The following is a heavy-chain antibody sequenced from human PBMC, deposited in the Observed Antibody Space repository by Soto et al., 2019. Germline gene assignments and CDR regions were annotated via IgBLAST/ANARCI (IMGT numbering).Heavy chain of an antibody. D-gene: IGHD6-19*01. J-gene: IGHJ4*02. CDR3: AGGVEYTSAFGISSSFDY. V-gene: IGHV3-30-3*01. Sequence: QPGVSLRLSCAASGFSLSSYAIHWVRKTPGKRLEWVTVISKGGSNLYFADSVKGRFTISRDNSKNTLYLQMNSLRSEDTAVYYCAGGVEYTSAFGISSSFDYWGQGTLVTVSS. CDR2: ISKGGSNL. CDR1: GFSLSSYA.